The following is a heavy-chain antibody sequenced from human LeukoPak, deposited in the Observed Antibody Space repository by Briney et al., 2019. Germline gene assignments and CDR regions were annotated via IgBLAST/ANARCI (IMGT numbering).Heavy chain of an antibody. CDR2: ISHSGST. D-gene: IGHD2-2*01. Sequence: SETLSFNCGGYSGTFSGYYWSRIRQPPGKELKWIGEISHSGSTNDNPSLKSRVTISVDTSKNQFSLHLTSVTAVDTAVYYCARAEATYAFFDYWGPGTLVTVSS. CDR1: SGTFSGYY. CDR3: ARAEATYAFFDY. V-gene: IGHV4-34*01. J-gene: IGHJ4*02.